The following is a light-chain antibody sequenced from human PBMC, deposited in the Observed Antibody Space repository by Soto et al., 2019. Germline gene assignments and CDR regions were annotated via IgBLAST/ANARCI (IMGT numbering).Light chain of an antibody. J-gene: IGKJ1*01. CDR3: QQRSNWPPT. Sequence: EIVLTQSPATLSLSPGERATLSCRASQSVSSYLAWYQQKPGQAPRLLIYDASNWATGIPARFSGSGSGTDFTLTISSLEPEDFAVYYCQQRSNWPPTFSQGTKVEIK. CDR1: QSVSSY. V-gene: IGKV3-11*01. CDR2: DAS.